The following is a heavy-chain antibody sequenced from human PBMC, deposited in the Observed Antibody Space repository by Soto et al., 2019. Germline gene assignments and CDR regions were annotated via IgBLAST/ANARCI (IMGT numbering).Heavy chain of an antibody. CDR1: GGSISSYY. V-gene: IGHV4-59*01. J-gene: IGHJ6*02. CDR3: ARVEVDIVATNSGWGYYYGMDV. CDR2: IYYSGST. D-gene: IGHD5-12*01. Sequence: NPSETLSLTCTVSGGSISSYYWSWIRQPPGKGLEWIGYIYYSGSTNYNPSLKSRVTISVDTSKNQFSLKLSSVTAADTAVYYCARVEVDIVATNSGWGYYYGMDVWGQGTTVTVSS.